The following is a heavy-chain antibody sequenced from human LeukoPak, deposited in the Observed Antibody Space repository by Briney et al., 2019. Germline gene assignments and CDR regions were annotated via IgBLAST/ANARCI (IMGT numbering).Heavy chain of an antibody. CDR2: ISYDGTNK. CDR1: GFTFSDYA. J-gene: IGHJ6*02. Sequence: PGRSLRLSCAASGFTFSDYAMHWVRQAPGKGLEWVAVISYDGTNKYYADSVKGRFTISRDNSKNTLDLQVNSLRAEDTAVFYCARDTYGMDVWGQGTTVTVSS. CDR3: ARDTYGMDV. V-gene: IGHV3-30-3*01.